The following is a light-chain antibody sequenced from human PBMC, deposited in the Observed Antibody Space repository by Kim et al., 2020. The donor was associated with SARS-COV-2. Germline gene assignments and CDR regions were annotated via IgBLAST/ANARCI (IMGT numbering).Light chain of an antibody. Sequence: SYELTQPPSVSVSPGQTASITCSGESLEYKYPSWYQHKPGQSPVLVIYEHDERPSGIPERFSGSSSGNTATLTISGTQAMDEADYYCQAWDSTTRVFGGGTQLTVL. CDR1: SLEYKY. J-gene: IGLJ3*02. V-gene: IGLV3-1*01. CDR3: QAWDSTTRV. CDR2: EHD.